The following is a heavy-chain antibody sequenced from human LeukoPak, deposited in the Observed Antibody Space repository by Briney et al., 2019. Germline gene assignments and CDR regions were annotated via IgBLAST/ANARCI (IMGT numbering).Heavy chain of an antibody. CDR1: VFTLSNHA. V-gene: IGHV3-23*01. Sequence: GGSLRLSCAASVFTLSNHATRWVRQPPGRGLECVSGISGSGGDIHYAESVKGRFTVSRDNFRNTLYLQMNSLRAEDTAVYYCAKLSPGVREEYWGQGSLVTVPS. CDR2: ISGSGGDI. D-gene: IGHD1-26*01. CDR3: AKLSPGVREEY. J-gene: IGHJ4*02.